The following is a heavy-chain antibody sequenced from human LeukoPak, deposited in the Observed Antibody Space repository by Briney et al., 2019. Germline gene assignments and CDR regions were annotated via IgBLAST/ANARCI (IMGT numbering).Heavy chain of an antibody. Sequence: PSQTLSLTCTVSGDSISSGDDYWSWIRQPPGKGLEWIGHIYYSGSTNYNPSLKSRVIISVDTSKNQFSLKMTSVTAADTAVYYCARDAGDLDYWGQGTLATVSS. CDR2: IYYSGST. CDR1: GDSISSGDDY. V-gene: IGHV4-30-4*01. D-gene: IGHD4-17*01. J-gene: IGHJ4*02. CDR3: ARDAGDLDY.